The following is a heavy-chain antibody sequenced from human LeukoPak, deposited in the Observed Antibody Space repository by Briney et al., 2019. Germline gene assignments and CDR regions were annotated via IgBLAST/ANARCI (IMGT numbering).Heavy chain of an antibody. Sequence: ASETLSLTCTVSDNSISSAYYWAWIGQPPGKGLEWIGSIYHSGSTYNHPSIKSRVTISVDMSKNQVSLKLSSVTAADTAVYYCARVLAGATTFFDYWGQGTLVTVSS. CDR2: IYHSGST. CDR3: ARVLAGATTFFDY. CDR1: DNSISSAYY. D-gene: IGHD1-26*01. V-gene: IGHV4-38-2*02. J-gene: IGHJ4*02.